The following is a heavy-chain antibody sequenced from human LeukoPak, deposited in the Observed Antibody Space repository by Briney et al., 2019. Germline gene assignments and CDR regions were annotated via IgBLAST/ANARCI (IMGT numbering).Heavy chain of an antibody. CDR2: MNPNSGGT. J-gene: IGHJ4*02. Sequence: ASVKVSCKASGYTFTGDYLHWVRQAPGQGLEWMGWMNPNSGGTNYAQKFQGRVTMTRDTSISTAYMELSRLRSDDTAVYYCARDYASGGYYDYWGQGSLVTVSS. CDR3: ARDYASGGYYDY. D-gene: IGHD3-10*01. V-gene: IGHV1-2*02. CDR1: GYTFTGDY.